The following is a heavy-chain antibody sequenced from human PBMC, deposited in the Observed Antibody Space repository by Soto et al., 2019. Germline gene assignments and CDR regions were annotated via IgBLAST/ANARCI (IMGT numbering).Heavy chain of an antibody. Sequence: QGQLVQSGAEVKKPGASVNVSCKASGYTFNSHGISWVRQAPGQGLEWMGWISVYDGKTKYAQNFQGRVTMTTDRLTSTAYMELRSLRSDDTAVYYCARPDCYNTGSGAFDIWGQGTTVTVSS. D-gene: IGHD2-21*01. V-gene: IGHV1-18*04. CDR1: GYTFNSHG. CDR2: ISVYDGKT. CDR3: ARPDCYNTGSGAFDI. J-gene: IGHJ3*02.